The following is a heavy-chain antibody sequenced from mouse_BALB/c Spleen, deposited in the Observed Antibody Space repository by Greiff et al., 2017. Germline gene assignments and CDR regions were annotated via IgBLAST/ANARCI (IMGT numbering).Heavy chain of an antibody. CDR1: GFTFSSFG. Sequence: EVQRVESGGGLVQPGGSRKLSCAASGFTFSSFGMHWVRQAPEKGLEWVAYISSGSSTIYYADTVKGRFTISRDNPKNTLFLQMTSLRSEDTAMYYCARGNGNYPWFAYWGQGTLVTVSA. J-gene: IGHJ3*01. CDR3: ARGNGNYPWFAY. D-gene: IGHD2-1*01. CDR2: ISSGSSTI. V-gene: IGHV5-17*02.